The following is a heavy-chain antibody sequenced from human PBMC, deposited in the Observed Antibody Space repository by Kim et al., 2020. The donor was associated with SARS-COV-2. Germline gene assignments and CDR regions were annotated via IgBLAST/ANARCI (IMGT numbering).Heavy chain of an antibody. Sequence: FQGQVTISADKSISTAYLQWSSLKASDTAMYYCAREAARDTAAAGSDFDYWGQGTLVTVSS. CDR3: AREAARDTAAAGSDFDY. V-gene: IGHV5-51*01. J-gene: IGHJ4*02. D-gene: IGHD6-13*01.